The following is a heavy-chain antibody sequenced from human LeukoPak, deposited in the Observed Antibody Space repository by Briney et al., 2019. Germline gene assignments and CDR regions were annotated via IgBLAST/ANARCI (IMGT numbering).Heavy chain of an antibody. CDR2: ISAYNGNT. CDR3: ARDTYYDSSGYSAPS. V-gene: IGHV1-18*04. J-gene: IGHJ4*02. CDR1: GYTFTGYY. D-gene: IGHD3-22*01. Sequence: ASVKVSCKASGYTFTGYYMHWVRQAPGQGLEWMGWISAYNGNTNYAQKLQGRVTMTTDTSTSTAYMELRSLRSDDTAVYYCARDTYYDSSGYSAPSWGQGTLVTVSS.